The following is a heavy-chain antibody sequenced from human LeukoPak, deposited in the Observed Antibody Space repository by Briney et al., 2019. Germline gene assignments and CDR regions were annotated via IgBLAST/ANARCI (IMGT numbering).Heavy chain of an antibody. D-gene: IGHD6-13*01. CDR1: GGSISSYY. J-gene: IGHJ6*03. Sequence: SETLSLTCTVSGGSISSYYWSWIRQPPGKGLEWIGYIYYSGSTNYNPSLKSRVTISVDTSKNQFSLKLSSVTAADTAVYYCARQHYRSSWGNYSYYYYMDVWGKGTTVTVSS. CDR2: IYYSGST. V-gene: IGHV4-59*01. CDR3: ARQHYRSSWGNYSYYYYMDV.